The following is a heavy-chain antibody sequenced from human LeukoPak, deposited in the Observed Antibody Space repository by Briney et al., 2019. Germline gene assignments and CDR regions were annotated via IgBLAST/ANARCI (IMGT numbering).Heavy chain of an antibody. Sequence: GGSLRLSCAASGFTFSSYSMNWVRQAPGKGLEWVSYISSSSSTIYYADSVKDRFTISRDNAKNSLYLQMNSLRAEDTAVYYCARDRVTGTIPFDYWGQGTLVTVSS. CDR2: ISSSSSTI. D-gene: IGHD1-7*01. V-gene: IGHV3-48*01. CDR1: GFTFSSYS. J-gene: IGHJ4*02. CDR3: ARDRVTGTIPFDY.